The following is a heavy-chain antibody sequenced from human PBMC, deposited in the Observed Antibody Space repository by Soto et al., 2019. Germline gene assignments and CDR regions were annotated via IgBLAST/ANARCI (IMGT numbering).Heavy chain of an antibody. CDR2: IDPSDSYT. J-gene: IGHJ6*02. V-gene: IGHV5-10-1*01. Sequence: GESLKISCKGSGYSFTSYWISWVRQMPGKGLEWMGRIDPSDSYTNYSPSFQGHVTISADKSISTAYLQWSSLKASDTTMYYCARGTVTPYSYYGMDFWGQGTMVTVSS. CDR1: GYSFTSYW. D-gene: IGHD4-4*01. CDR3: ARGTVTPYSYYGMDF.